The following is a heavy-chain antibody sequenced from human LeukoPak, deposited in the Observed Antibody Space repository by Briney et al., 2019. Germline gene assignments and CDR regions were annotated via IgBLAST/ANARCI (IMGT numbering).Heavy chain of an antibody. D-gene: IGHD3-10*01. CDR3: ARDGWYYGSGTYYYYMDV. J-gene: IGHJ6*03. V-gene: IGHV1-2*02. CDR2: INPNSGGT. CDR1: GYTFTGHY. Sequence: ASVKVSCKASGYTFTGHYMHWVRQAPGQGLEWMGWINPNSGGTNYAQKFQGRVNMTRDTSFTTAYMELSRLTSDDTAVYYCARDGWYYGSGTYYYYMDVWGKGTTVTVSS.